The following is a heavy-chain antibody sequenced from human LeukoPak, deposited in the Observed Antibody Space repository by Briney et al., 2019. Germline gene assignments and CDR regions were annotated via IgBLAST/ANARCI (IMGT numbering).Heavy chain of an antibody. CDR2: ISYDGSNK. CDR1: GFTFSSYG. CDR3: AKGLPSKWTKPFDY. D-gene: IGHD1-26*01. J-gene: IGHJ4*02. V-gene: IGHV3-30*18. Sequence: PGGSLRLSCAASGFTFSSYGMHWVRQAPGKGLEWVAVISYDGSNKYYADSVKGRFTISRDNSKNTLYLQMNSPRAEDTAVYYCAKGLPSKWTKPFDYWGQGSLVTVSS.